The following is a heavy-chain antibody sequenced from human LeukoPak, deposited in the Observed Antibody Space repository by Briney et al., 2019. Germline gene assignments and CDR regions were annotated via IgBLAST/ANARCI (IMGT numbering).Heavy chain of an antibody. D-gene: IGHD1-26*01. V-gene: IGHV1-2*02. CDR1: GYTFTGYY. Sequence: GASVKVSCKASGYTFTGYYMHWVRQAPGQGLEWMGWINPNSGGTDYAQKFQGRVTMTRDTSISTAYMELSGLRSDDTAVYYCARDSGLGPTWHPFDHWGQGTPVTVSS. CDR3: ARDSGLGPTWHPFDH. J-gene: IGHJ4*02. CDR2: INPNSGGT.